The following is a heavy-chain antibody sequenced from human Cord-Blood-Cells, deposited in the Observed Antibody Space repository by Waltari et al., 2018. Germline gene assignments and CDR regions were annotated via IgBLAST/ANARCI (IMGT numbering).Heavy chain of an antibody. V-gene: IGHV4-39*01. CDR3: ARRGLLRLFDY. D-gene: IGHD3-22*01. CDR2: NNYSGSI. Sequence: QLQLQESGPGLVKPSETLSLTCTVSGGSISSSSYYWGWIRQPPGKGLEWIGSNNYSGSISDNPSLKSRVTISVDTSKTLFSLKLSSVTAADTAVYYCARRGLLRLFDYWGQGTLVTVSS. CDR1: GGSISSSSYY. J-gene: IGHJ4*02.